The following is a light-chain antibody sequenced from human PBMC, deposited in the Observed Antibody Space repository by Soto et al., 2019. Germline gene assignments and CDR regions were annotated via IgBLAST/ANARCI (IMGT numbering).Light chain of an antibody. CDR3: QQYRGWPRT. CDR2: EVS. J-gene: IGKJ1*01. CDR1: QSVSSSY. V-gene: IGKV3-20*01. Sequence: EIVLTQSPGTLSLSPGERATLSCRASQSVSSSYLAWYQHKPGQAPRLLIYEVSTRATGIPARFSGSGSRTEFTLTISSLQSEDFAIYYCQQYRGWPRTFGQGTKVDIK.